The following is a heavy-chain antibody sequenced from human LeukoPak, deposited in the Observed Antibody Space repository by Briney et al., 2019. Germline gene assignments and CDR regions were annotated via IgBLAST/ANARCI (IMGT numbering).Heavy chain of an antibody. Sequence: SQTLSLTCTVSGGSISSGGYSWSWIRQHPGKGLEWIGYIYYSGSAYYSPSLKSRVTISVDTSKNQFSLKLTSVTAADTAVYYCARDCHGGYDPEGFDYWGQGTLVTVSS. J-gene: IGHJ4*02. CDR2: IYYSGSA. V-gene: IGHV4-31*03. CDR3: ARDCHGGYDPEGFDY. D-gene: IGHD5-12*01. CDR1: GGSISSGGYS.